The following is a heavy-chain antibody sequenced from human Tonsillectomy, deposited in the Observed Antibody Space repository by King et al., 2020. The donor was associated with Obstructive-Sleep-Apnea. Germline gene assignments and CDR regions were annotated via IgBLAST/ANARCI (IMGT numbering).Heavy chain of an antibody. J-gene: IGHJ6*02. CDR2: ISYDGSIK. CDR3: ARGDYFDSRVLRGDYYYGMDV. D-gene: IGHD3-22*01. Sequence: VQLVESGGGVVQPGRSLRLSCPASGFTFSSYAMHWVRQAPGKGLEWVALISYDGSIKYYADSLKGRFTRSLDNSKNTPFLQMNSLRAEETAIYYCARGDYFDSRVLRGDYYYGMDVWGQGTTVTVSS. V-gene: IGHV3-30-3*01. CDR1: GFTFSSYA.